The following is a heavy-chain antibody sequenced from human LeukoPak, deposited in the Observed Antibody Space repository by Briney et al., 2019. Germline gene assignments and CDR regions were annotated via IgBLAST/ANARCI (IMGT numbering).Heavy chain of an antibody. CDR1: GYSISSGYY. CDR2: IYHSGST. CDR3: ARLLGLGSSWYKHYYYYMDV. D-gene: IGHD6-13*01. J-gene: IGHJ6*03. Sequence: SETLSLTCTVSGYSISSGYYWGWIRQPPGKGLEWIGSIYHSGSTYYNPSLKSRVTISVDTSKNQFSLKLSSVTAADTAVYYCARLLGLGSSWYKHYYYYMDVWGKGTTVTVSS. V-gene: IGHV4-38-2*02.